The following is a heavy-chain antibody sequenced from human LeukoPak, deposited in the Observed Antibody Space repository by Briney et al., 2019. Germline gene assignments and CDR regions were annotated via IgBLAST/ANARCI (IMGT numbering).Heavy chain of an antibody. CDR2: VYYSGTT. CDR1: SDSISSSGYY. CDR3: ARVHGGAAYWLDP. Sequence: PSETLSLTCTVSSDSISSSGYYWGWIRQPPGKGLEWIGSVYYSGTTYYNPSLKSRVTISVDTSKNQFSLRLTSVSAADTAFYYCARVHGGAAYWLDPWGQGTLVTVSS. V-gene: IGHV4-39*01. D-gene: IGHD4-23*01. J-gene: IGHJ5*02.